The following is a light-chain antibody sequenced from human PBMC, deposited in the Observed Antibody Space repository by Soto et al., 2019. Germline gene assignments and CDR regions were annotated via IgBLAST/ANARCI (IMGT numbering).Light chain of an antibody. CDR3: QQYGSSGT. V-gene: IGKV3-20*01. CDR1: QSVSNNY. J-gene: IGKJ1*01. CDR2: GAS. Sequence: EIVLTQSPGTMSLSPGESATLSCRTSQSVSNNYLAWYQQKPGQAPRLLIYGASNRATGIPDRFSGSGSGTDFTLTISRLEPEEFAVYYCQQYGSSGTLGQGTKV.